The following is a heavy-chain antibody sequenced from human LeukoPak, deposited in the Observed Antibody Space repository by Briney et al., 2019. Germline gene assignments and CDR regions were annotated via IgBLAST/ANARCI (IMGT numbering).Heavy chain of an antibody. J-gene: IGHJ4*02. V-gene: IGHV4-59*08. D-gene: IGHD7-27*01. CDR2: IYYSGST. Sequence: TLSLTCTVSGGPISSYYWSWIRQPPGKGLEWIGYIYYSGSTNYNPSLKSRVTISVDTSKNQFSLKLSSVTAADTAVYYCARLTLPGYFDYWGQGTLVTVSS. CDR3: ARLTLPGYFDY. CDR1: GGPISSYY.